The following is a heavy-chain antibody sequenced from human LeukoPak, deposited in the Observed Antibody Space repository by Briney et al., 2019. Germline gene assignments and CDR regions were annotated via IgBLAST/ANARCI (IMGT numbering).Heavy chain of an antibody. CDR2: INAGNGNT. CDR1: GYTFTSYA. Sequence: ASVKVSRTASGYTFTSYAMHWVRQAPGQRLEWMGWINAGNGNTKYSQKFQGRVTITRDTSASTAYMELSSLRSEDTAVYYCATFFGGWGSYFALASGGQEPLVTVS. J-gene: IGHJ4*02. D-gene: IGHD3-10*01. V-gene: IGHV1-3*01. CDR3: ATFFGGWGSYFALAS.